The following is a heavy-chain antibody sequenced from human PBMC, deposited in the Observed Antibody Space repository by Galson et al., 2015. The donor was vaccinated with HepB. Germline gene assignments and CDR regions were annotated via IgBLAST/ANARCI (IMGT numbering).Heavy chain of an antibody. CDR2: INPNNGGT. V-gene: IGHV1-2*02. Sequence: SVKVSCKASGYTFTGYYMHWVRQAPGQGLEWMGWINPNNGGTNFAQKFQGRVTMTSDTSISTAYMELSRLRSDDTAVYYCARDHDNWGNYLAWVRGTLVTVSS. D-gene: IGHD3-16*01. CDR3: ARDHDNWGNYLA. J-gene: IGHJ4*02. CDR1: GYTFTGYY.